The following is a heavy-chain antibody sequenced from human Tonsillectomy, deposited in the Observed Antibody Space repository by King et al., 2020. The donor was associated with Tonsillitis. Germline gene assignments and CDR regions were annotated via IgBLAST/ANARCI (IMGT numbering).Heavy chain of an antibody. V-gene: IGHV1-8*02. CDR2: MNPNSGFA. Sequence: QLVQSGAEVKKPGASVKVSRKASGYTFISYDINWVRQAPGQGPEWMGWMNPNSGFAVYAQNLQDRVTMTRDTSITTAYMERNSLTSDDPAVYYCARGTGLLAVGGKGPTVIVPS. D-gene: IGHD1-1*01. J-gene: IGHJ6*04. CDR1: GYTFISYD. CDR3: ARGTGLLAV.